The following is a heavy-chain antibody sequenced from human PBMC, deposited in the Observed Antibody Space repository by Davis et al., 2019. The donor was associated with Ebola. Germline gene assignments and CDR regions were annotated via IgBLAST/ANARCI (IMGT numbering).Heavy chain of an antibody. V-gene: IGHV1-24*01. CDR2: FDPEDGET. J-gene: IGHJ4*02. D-gene: IGHD6-25*01. CDR1: GYTLTELS. CDR3: AISAAGDVEY. Sequence: ASVKVSCKVSGYTLTELSMHWVRQAPGTGLEWMGGFDPEDGETIYAQKFQGRVNMTEDTSTDTAYMELSSLRSEDTAVYYCAISAAGDVEYWGQGTLVTVSS.